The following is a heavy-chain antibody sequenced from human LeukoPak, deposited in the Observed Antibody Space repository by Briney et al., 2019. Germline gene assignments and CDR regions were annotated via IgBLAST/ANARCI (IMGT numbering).Heavy chain of an antibody. CDR1: GFTFDGYG. J-gene: IGHJ4*02. Sequence: GGFLRLSCAASGFTFDGYGMHWVRQAPGKGLEWVALISYDGSNAYYTDSVKGRFTISRDNSKNTLYLQMNSLRVEDTAVYYCAKDYDILTGYSNGYYFDYWGQGTLVIVSS. CDR3: AKDYDILTGYSNGYYFDY. CDR2: ISYDGSNA. V-gene: IGHV3-30*18. D-gene: IGHD3-9*01.